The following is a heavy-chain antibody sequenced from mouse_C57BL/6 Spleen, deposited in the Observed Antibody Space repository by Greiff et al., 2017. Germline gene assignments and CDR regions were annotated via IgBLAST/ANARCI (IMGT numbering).Heavy chain of an antibody. CDR3: ARSLNDYGYYFDY. CDR1: GYTFTDYN. V-gene: IGHV1-18*01. J-gene: IGHJ2*01. D-gene: IGHD2-4*01. CDR2: INPNNGGT. Sequence: VQLQQSGPELVKPGASVKIPCKASGYTFTDYNMDWVKQSHGKSLEWIGDINPNNGGTIYNQKFKGKATLTVDKSSSTAYMELRSLTSEDTAVYYCARSLNDYGYYFDYWGQGTTLTGSS.